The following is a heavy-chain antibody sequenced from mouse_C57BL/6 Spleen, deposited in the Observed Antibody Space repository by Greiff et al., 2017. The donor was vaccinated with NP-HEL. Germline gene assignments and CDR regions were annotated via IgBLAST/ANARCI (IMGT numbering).Heavy chain of an antibody. CDR3: TSGGYMYFDV. D-gene: IGHD1-3*01. Sequence: EVQGVESGEGLVKPGGSLKLSCAASGFTFSSYAMSWVRQTPAKRLEWVAYISSGGDSIYYADTVKGRVTISRDNARNTLYLQMSSLKSKDTAMYYCTSGGYMYFDVWGTGTTVTVSS. V-gene: IGHV5-9-1*02. J-gene: IGHJ1*03. CDR2: ISSGGDSI. CDR1: GFTFSSYA.